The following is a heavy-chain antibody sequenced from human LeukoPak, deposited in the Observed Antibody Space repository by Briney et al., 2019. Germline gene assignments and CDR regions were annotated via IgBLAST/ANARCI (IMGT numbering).Heavy chain of an antibody. V-gene: IGHV1-2*02. J-gene: IGHJ4*02. CDR3: AKDTLNYYDSSGYVFDY. Sequence: ASVKVSCKASGYTFTGYYMHWVRQAPGQGLEWMGWINPNSGGTNYAQKFQGRVTMTRDTSISTAYMELSRLRSDDTAVYYCAKDTLNYYDSSGYVFDYWGQGTLVTVSS. CDR2: INPNSGGT. CDR1: GYTFTGYY. D-gene: IGHD3-22*01.